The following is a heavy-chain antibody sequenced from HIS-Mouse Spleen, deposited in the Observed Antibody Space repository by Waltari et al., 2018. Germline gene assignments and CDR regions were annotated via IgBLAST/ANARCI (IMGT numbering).Heavy chain of an antibody. CDR2: SYYSGST. V-gene: IGHV4-39*07. J-gene: IGHJ2*01. D-gene: IGHD6-13*01. CDR3: AREIPYSSSWYDWYFDL. Sequence: QLQLQESGPGLVKPSETLSLTCTLSGGSTSSSSYYSGWIRQPPGKGLEWIGSSYYSGSTYYNPSLKSRVTISVDTSKNQFSLKLSSVTAADTAVYYCAREIPYSSSWYDWYFDLWGRGTLVTVSS. CDR1: GGSTSSSSYY.